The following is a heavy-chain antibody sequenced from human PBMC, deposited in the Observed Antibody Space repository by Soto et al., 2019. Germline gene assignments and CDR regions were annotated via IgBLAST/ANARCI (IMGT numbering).Heavy chain of an antibody. V-gene: IGHV4-30-2*01. Sequence: PSETLSLTCAVSGGSISSGGYSWSWIRQPPGKGLEWIGYIYHSGSTYYNPSLKSRVTISVDRPKNQFSLKLSSVTAADTAVYYCARGEEQLESNNWFDPWGQGTLVTVSS. CDR2: IYHSGST. D-gene: IGHD6-13*01. CDR1: GGSISSGGYS. J-gene: IGHJ5*02. CDR3: ARGEEQLESNNWFDP.